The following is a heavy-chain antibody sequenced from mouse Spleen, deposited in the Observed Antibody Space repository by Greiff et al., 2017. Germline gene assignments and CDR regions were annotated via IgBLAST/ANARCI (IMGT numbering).Heavy chain of an antibody. CDR1: GFTFSSYA. J-gene: IGHJ4*01. CDR3: ARAEGNYDYFDY. V-gene: IGHV5-6-5*01. CDR2: ISSGGST. Sequence: EVQLQQSGGGLVKPGGSLKLSCAASGFTFSSYAMSWVRQTPEKRLEWVASISSGGSTYYPDSVKGRFTISRDNARNILYLQMSSLRSEDTAMYYCARAEGNYDYFDYWGQGTSVTVSS. D-gene: IGHD2-1*01.